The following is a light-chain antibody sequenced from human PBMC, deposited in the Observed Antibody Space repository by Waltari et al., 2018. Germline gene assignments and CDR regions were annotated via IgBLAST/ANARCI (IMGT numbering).Light chain of an antibody. CDR1: QSVGSY. V-gene: IGKV3-11*01. J-gene: IGKJ2*01. Sequence: EIVFTQSPDPLFLSPRGSATLSCRASQSVGSYLAWYQQKPGQPPRLLIYDASNRATGVPDRFRGSGSGTDFTLTISSLEAEDFAVYFCQQRSNWTPHTFGQGARLDIK. CDR2: DAS. CDR3: QQRSNWTPHT.